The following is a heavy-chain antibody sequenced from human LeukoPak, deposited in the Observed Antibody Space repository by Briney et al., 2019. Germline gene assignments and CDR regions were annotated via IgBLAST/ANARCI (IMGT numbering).Heavy chain of an antibody. D-gene: IGHD6-19*01. V-gene: IGHV6-1*01. CDR1: GDSVSSQNGA. Sequence: QTLSLTCVISGDSVSSQNGAWNWIRQSPSRGLEWLGRTYYRSKWYNDYAVSVQGRITINPGTSKNQFSLQLNSVTPEDTAVYYCARDLGTSGWYTFDYWGQGTLVTVSS. CDR2: TYYRSKWYN. J-gene: IGHJ4*02. CDR3: ARDLGTSGWYTFDY.